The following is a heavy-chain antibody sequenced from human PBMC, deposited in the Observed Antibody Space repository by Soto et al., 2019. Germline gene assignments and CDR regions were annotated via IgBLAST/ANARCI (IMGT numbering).Heavy chain of an antibody. J-gene: IGHJ4*02. CDR3: ARTITMIVVQPPDY. V-gene: IGHV2-26*01. D-gene: IGHD3-22*01. CDR1: GFSLSNARMG. Sequence: SGPTLVNHTETLTLTCPVSGFSLSNARMGVSWIRQPPGKALEWLAHIFSNDEKSYSTSLKSRLTISKDTSKSQVVLTMTNMDPADTATYYCARTITMIVVQPPDYWGQGTLVTVSS. CDR2: IFSNDEK.